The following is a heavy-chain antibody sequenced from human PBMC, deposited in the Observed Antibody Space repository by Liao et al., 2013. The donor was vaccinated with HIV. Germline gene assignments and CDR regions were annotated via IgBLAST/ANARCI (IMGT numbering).Heavy chain of an antibody. CDR2: IQTSVRT. Sequence: QVLLQESGPGLVKPSQTLSLTCTVSGGSISSGSYYWSWIRQPAGKGLEWIGRIQTSVRTTYNPSLKSRVTISIDTSKNQFSLKLSSVTAADTAVYYCARAPTPSSPLRGGPYYYYYYMDVWGERTTVTVSS. V-gene: IGHV4-61*02. CDR1: GGSISSGSYY. D-gene: IGHD3-10*01. J-gene: IGHJ6*03. CDR3: ARAPTPSSPLRGGPYYYYYYMDV.